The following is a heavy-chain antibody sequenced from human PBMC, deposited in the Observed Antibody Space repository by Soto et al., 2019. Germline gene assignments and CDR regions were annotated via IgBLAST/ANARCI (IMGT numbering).Heavy chain of an antibody. J-gene: IGHJ5*02. Sequence: GGSLRLSCAASGVTFSSYAMSWVRQATGKGLEWVSTISGSGGSTYYADSVKGRFTISRDNSKNTLYLQMNSLRAEDTAVYYCAKDPSYCSGGSCNWFDPWGQGTLVTVSS. V-gene: IGHV3-23*01. CDR2: ISGSGGST. CDR3: AKDPSYCSGGSCNWFDP. CDR1: GVTFSSYA. D-gene: IGHD2-15*01.